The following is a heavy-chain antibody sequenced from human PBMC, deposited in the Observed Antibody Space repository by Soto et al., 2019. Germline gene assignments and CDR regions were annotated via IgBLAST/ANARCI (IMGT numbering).Heavy chain of an antibody. J-gene: IGHJ6*02. Sequence: EVQLVESGGGSVQPGGSLRLSCAASGSTVSGHWMHWVRQEPGRGLVWVSLISPDGSVTTYADSVKGRFTISRDNAKNTLTLQINSLRAVYTAVYYCARGINYAMDVWGQGTTVTVSS. V-gene: IGHV3-74*01. CDR2: ISPDGSVT. CDR1: GSTVSGHW. CDR3: ARGINYAMDV.